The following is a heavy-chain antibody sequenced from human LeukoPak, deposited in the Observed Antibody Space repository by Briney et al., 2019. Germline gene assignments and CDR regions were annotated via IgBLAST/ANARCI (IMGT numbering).Heavy chain of an antibody. CDR3: ARGLVVVVAATLNYGMDV. J-gene: IGHJ6*04. CDR2: INHSGST. V-gene: IGHV4-34*01. CDR1: GGSFSGYY. Sequence: KSSETLSLTCAVYGGSFSGYYWSWIRQPPGKGLEWIGEINHSGSTNYNPSLKSRVTISVDTSKNQFSLKLSSVTAADTAVYYCARGLVVVVAATLNYGMDVWGKGTTVTVYS. D-gene: IGHD2-15*01.